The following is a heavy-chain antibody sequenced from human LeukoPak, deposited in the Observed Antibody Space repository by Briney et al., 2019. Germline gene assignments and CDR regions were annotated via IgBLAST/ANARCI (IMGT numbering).Heavy chain of an antibody. CDR2: ISGSGGHT. CDR3: AKFRYHSNDNNYLDFNY. J-gene: IGHJ4*02. D-gene: IGHD3-22*01. CDR1: GFTFTSYA. Sequence: GGSLRLSCAASGFTFTSYAMGWVRQAPGKGPEWVSSISGSGGHTYFADSVKGRFTISRDNSKNTLDLQMNSLKVEDTAVYYCAKFRYHSNDNNYLDFNYWGQGTLVTVSS. V-gene: IGHV3-23*01.